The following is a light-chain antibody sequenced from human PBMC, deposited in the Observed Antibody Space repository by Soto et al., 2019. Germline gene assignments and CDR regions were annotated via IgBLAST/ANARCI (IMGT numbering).Light chain of an antibody. CDR2: EVT. CDR1: SSDVGDNY. V-gene: IGLV2-8*01. J-gene: IGLJ1*01. CDR3: SAYAGSNIFV. Sequence: QSALAQPPSASGSPGQSVTISCTGTSSDVGDNYVSWYQQHRGKAPKLIIYEVTLRPSGVPDRFSGSKSGNTASLTVSGLQADDEADYYCSAYAGSNIFVVGTGTKLTVL.